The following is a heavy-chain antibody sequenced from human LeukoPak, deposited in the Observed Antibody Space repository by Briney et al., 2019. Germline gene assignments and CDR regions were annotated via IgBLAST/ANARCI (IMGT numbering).Heavy chain of an antibody. Sequence: GGSLRLSCAASGFTFDDYAMHWVRQAPGKGLEWVSGISWNSGSIGYADSVKGRFTISRDNGKNSLYLQMNSLRAEDTALYYRVKDLFTMVRGVLKSWGQGTLVTVSS. CDR2: ISWNSGSI. CDR3: VKDLFTMVRGVLKS. J-gene: IGHJ4*02. V-gene: IGHV3-9*01. CDR1: GFTFDDYA. D-gene: IGHD3-10*01.